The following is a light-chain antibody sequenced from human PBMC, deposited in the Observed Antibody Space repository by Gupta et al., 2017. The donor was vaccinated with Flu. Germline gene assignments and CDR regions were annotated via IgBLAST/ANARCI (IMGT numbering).Light chain of an antibody. CDR1: QIISSY. CDR2: AAS. V-gene: IGKV1-39*01. J-gene: IGKJ4*01. Sequence: DIQMTQSPSSLSASVGVRVTITCRASQIISSYLNWYQQKPGKAPKLLIYAASSLQSGVPSRFSGSGSGTDFTLTISRLQPEDFATYYCQQCYSTPLTFGGGTKVEIK. CDR3: QQCYSTPLT.